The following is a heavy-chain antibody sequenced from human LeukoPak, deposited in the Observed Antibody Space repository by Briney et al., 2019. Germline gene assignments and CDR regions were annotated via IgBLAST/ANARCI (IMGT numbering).Heavy chain of an antibody. CDR3: ARDPKGSGYHLYFDY. D-gene: IGHD3-3*01. CDR2: ISAYNGNT. J-gene: IGHJ4*02. Sequence: ASVKVSCKASGYTFTSYGISWVRQAPGQGLEWMGWISAYNGNTNYAQKLQGRVTMTTDTSTSTAYMELRSLRFDDTAVYYCARDPKGSGYHLYFDYWGQGTLVTVSS. V-gene: IGHV1-18*01. CDR1: GYTFTSYG.